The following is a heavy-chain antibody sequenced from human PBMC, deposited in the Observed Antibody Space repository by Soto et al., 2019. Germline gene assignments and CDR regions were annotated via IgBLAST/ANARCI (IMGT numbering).Heavy chain of an antibody. V-gene: IGHV3-48*02. CDR3: AREGGCTNGVCYYWFDP. Sequence: EVQLVESGGGLVQPGGSLRLSCADSGFTFSTYNINWVRQAPGKGLEWVSYISSTSYTIYYADSVKGRFTISRDNAKNSLYLQMNSLRDEDTAVYYCAREGGCTNGVCYYWFDPWGQGTLVTFSS. CDR2: ISSTSYTI. CDR1: GFTFSTYN. J-gene: IGHJ5*02. D-gene: IGHD2-8*01.